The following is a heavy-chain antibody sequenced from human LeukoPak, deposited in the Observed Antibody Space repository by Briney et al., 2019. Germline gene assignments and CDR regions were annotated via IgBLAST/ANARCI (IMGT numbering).Heavy chain of an antibody. D-gene: IGHD3-22*01. V-gene: IGHV3-48*03. CDR3: ARDYYDSSGYYQTFFDY. Sequence: GGSRRLSCAASGFTFSSYEMNWVRQAPGKGLEWVSYISSSGSTIYYADSVKGRFTISRDNAKNSLYLQMNSLRAEDTAVYYCARDYYDSSGYYQTFFDYWGQGTLVTDSS. CDR1: GFTFSSYE. CDR2: ISSSGSTI. J-gene: IGHJ4*02.